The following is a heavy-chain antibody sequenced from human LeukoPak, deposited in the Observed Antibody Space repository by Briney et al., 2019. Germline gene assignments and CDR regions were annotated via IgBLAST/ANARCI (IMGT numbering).Heavy chain of an antibody. D-gene: IGHD5-18*01. V-gene: IGHV3-74*01. CDR1: GFTFSSYW. CDR3: ARGASGYSYG. J-gene: IGHJ4*02. Sequence: QPGGSLRLSCAASGFTFSSYWMHWVRHVPGKGLVWVSRINSDGTSTTYADSVKGRFTISRDNAKNTLYLQMNSLRAEDTAVYYCARGASGYSYGWGQGTLVTVSS. CDR2: INSDGTST.